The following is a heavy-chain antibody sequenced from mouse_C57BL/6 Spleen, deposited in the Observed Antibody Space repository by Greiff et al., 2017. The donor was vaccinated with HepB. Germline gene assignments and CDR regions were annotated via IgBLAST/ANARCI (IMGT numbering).Heavy chain of an antibody. V-gene: IGHV5-4*01. Sequence: EVKLQESGGGLVKPGGSLKLSCAASGFTFSSYAMSWVRQTPEKRLEWVATISDGGSYTYYPDNVKGRFTISRDNAKNNLYLQMSHLKSEDTAMYYCARDDYYGSIYWGQGTTLTVSS. D-gene: IGHD1-1*01. CDR3: ARDDYYGSIY. CDR2: ISDGGSYT. CDR1: GFTFSSYA. J-gene: IGHJ2*01.